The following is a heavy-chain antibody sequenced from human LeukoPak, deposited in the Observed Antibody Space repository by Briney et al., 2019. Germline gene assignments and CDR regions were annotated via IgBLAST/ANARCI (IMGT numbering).Heavy chain of an antibody. J-gene: IGHJ3*02. D-gene: IGHD3-22*01. Sequence: GGSLRLSCAASGFTFSNYGMSWVRQAPGKGLEWVSAISDSGAGTYYADSVKGRFTISRDNSKYTLYLQMNSLRAEDTAVYYCAKVQPPYYDSSGYSAFDIWGQGTMVTVSS. CDR3: AKVQPPYYDSSGYSAFDI. CDR1: GFTFSNYG. CDR2: ISDSGAGT. V-gene: IGHV3-23*01.